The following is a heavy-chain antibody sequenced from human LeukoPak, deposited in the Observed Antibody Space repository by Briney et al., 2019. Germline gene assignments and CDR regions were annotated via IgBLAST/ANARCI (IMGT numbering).Heavy chain of an antibody. D-gene: IGHD5-12*01. CDR2: INPSSGST. CDR1: GYTFTTYY. J-gene: IGHJ4*02. V-gene: IGHV1-46*01. Sequence: ASVKVSCKASGYTFTTYYIHWVRQAPGQGLEWMGMINPSSGSTSYAQKFQGRVTMTRDTSTSTVYMELSGLKSEDTAVYYCARGGVVATSDYWGQGTLVTVSS. CDR3: ARGGVVATSDY.